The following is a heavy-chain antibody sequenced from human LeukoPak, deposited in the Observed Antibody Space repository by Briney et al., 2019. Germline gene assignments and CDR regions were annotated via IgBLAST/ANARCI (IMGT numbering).Heavy chain of an antibody. CDR1: GCTFSNYA. CDR2: ISHDRSNN. V-gene: IGHV3-30-3*01. D-gene: IGHD3-10*01. J-gene: IGHJ4*02. CDR3: ARDLSGSYMSDY. Sequence: GGSLRLSCAASGCTFSNYAMHWARQAPGKGLEWVASISHDRSNNCHADSVKGRFTISRDNSKNTLYLQMNSLTDEDTAVYYCARDLSGSYMSDYWGQGTLVTVSS.